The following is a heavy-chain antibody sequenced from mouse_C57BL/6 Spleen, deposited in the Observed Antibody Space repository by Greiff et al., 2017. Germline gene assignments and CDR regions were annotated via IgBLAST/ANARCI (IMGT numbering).Heavy chain of an antibody. J-gene: IGHJ3*01. CDR1: GFNIKDYY. CDR2: IDPEAGET. V-gene: IGHV14-2*01. D-gene: IGHD2-1*01. CDR3: AMCGNYSWFAY. Sequence: EVQLQESGAELVKPGASVKLSCTASGFNIKDYYMHWVKQRTEQGLEWIGRIDPEAGETKYAPKFQGKATITADTSSNTAYLQLSSLTSEDTAVYYCAMCGNYSWFAYWGQGTLVTVSA.